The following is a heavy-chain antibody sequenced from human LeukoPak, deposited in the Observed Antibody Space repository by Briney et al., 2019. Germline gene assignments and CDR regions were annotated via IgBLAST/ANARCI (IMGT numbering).Heavy chain of an antibody. CDR2: IIPILGIA. J-gene: IGHJ4*02. V-gene: IGHV1-69*04. CDR1: GGTFSSYA. Sequence: SVKVSCKASGGTFSSYAISWVRQAPGQGLEWMGRIIPILGIANYAQKFQGRVTITADKSTSTAYMELSSLRSEDTAVYYCARLHHYYDSSGPTDPFDYWGQGTLVTVSS. D-gene: IGHD3-22*01. CDR3: ARLHHYYDSSGPTDPFDY.